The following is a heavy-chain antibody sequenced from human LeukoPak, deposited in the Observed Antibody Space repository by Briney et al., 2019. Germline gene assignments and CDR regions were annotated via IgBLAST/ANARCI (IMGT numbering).Heavy chain of an antibody. D-gene: IGHD2-15*01. CDR3: ARGYCSGGSCCNAFDI. V-gene: IGHV4-31*03. CDR2: IYYSGST. CDR1: GGSISSGGYY. Sequence: SQTLSLTCTVSGGSISSGGYYWSWIRQHPGKGLEWIGYIYYSGSTYYNPSLKSRVTISVDTSKNQFSLKLSSVTAADTAVYYCARGYCSGGSCCNAFDIWGQGTMVTVSS. J-gene: IGHJ3*02.